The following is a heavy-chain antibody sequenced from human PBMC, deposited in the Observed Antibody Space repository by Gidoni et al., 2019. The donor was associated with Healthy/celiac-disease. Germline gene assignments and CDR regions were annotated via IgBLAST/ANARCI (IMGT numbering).Heavy chain of an antibody. Sequence: QTLRKGLEWIGEINHSGSTNYNPSLKSRVTISVDTSKNQFSLKLSSVTAADTAVYYCARAPVAATRPRFDPWGQGTLVTVSS. CDR3: ARAPVAATRPRFDP. CDR2: INHSGST. V-gene: IGHV4-34*01. J-gene: IGHJ5*02. D-gene: IGHD2-15*01.